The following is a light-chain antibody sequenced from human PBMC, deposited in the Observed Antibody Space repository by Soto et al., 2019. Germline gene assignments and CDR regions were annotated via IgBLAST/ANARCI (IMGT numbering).Light chain of an antibody. CDR1: QNIRTY. J-gene: IGKJ5*01. Sequence: DIQLTQSPYSLSASVGDSVTITCRASQNIRTYLNWYQQKPGRAPKLLIHSASALPSGVPSRFSGSGSGTEFTLTISSLQPEDFATYYCQQLKSNLITFGQGTRLENK. CDR3: QQLKSNLIT. V-gene: IGKV1-9*01. CDR2: SAS.